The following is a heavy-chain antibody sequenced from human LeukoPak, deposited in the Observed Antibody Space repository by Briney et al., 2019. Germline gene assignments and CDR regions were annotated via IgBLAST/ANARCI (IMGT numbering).Heavy chain of an antibody. Sequence: GASVKVSCKASGYTLTSYDINWVRQATGQGLEWMGWMNPNSGNTGYAQKFQGRVTMTRNTPISTAYMELSSLRSEDTAVYYCARGYCSGGSCYSVYNWFDPWGQGTLVTVSS. CDR2: MNPNSGNT. V-gene: IGHV1-8*01. CDR1: GYTLTSYD. D-gene: IGHD2-15*01. J-gene: IGHJ5*02. CDR3: ARGYCSGGSCYSVYNWFDP.